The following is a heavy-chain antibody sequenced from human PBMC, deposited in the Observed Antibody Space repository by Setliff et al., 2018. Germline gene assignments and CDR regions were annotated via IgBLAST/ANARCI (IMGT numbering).Heavy chain of an antibody. D-gene: IGHD4-17*01. Sequence: GGSLRLSCAASAFTFNKYAVTWLRQAPGKGLEWVSSITVSGHTTYADSVEGRFSISRDNSRNTLYLQMNSLRAEDTASYFCSRDPNGDYVGAFDPWGQGILVTV. V-gene: IGHV3-23*01. J-gene: IGHJ5*02. CDR2: ITVSGHTT. CDR1: AFTFNKYA. CDR3: SRDPNGDYVGAFDP.